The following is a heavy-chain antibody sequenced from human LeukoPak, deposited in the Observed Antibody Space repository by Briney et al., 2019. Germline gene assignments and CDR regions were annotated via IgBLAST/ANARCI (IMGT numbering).Heavy chain of an antibody. D-gene: IGHD6-13*01. CDR1: GFTVSRNY. CDR3: ARAGPSSSWHQFDY. J-gene: IGHJ4*02. CDR2: IYSGGRT. Sequence: GGSLRLSCAASGFTVSRNYMSWVRQAPGKGLEWVSVIYSGGRTYYADSVKGRFTISRDNSKNTLHLQMNRLRAEDTAVYYCARAGPSSSWHQFDYWGQGTLVTVSS. V-gene: IGHV3-66*01.